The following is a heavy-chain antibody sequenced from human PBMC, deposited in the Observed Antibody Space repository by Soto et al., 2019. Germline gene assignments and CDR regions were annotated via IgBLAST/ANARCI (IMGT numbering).Heavy chain of an antibody. CDR2: IIPIFGTA. V-gene: IGHV1-69*13. J-gene: IGHJ6*02. Sequence: SVKVSCKASGGTFSSYAISWVRQAPGQGLEWMGGIIPIFGTANYAQKFQGRVTITADESTSTAYMELSSLRSEDTAVYYCARVSRIGTTSRTTIRYYYYGMDVCGQGTTGTVSS. D-gene: IGHD1-7*01. CDR3: ARVSRIGTTSRTTIRYYYYGMDV. CDR1: GGTFSSYA.